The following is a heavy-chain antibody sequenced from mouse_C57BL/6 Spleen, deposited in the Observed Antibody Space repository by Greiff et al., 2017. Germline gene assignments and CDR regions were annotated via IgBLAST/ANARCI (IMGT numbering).Heavy chain of an antibody. CDR1: GYTFTSYG. D-gene: IGHD1-1*01. V-gene: IGHV1-81*01. CDR2: IYPRSGNT. Sequence: QVQLKQSGAELARPGASVKLSCKASGYTFTSYGISWVKQRTGQGLEWIGEIYPRSGNTYYNEKFKGKATLTADKSSSTAYMELRSLTSEDSAVYFCARRGYGSAMDYWGQGTSVTVSS. J-gene: IGHJ4*01. CDR3: ARRGYGSAMDY.